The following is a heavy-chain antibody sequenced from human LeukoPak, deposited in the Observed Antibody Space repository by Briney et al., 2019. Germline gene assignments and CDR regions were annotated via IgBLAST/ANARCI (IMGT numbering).Heavy chain of an antibody. Sequence: GESLKISCKGSGCCFTTYWIGWVRQMPGKGLEWMGIIYPGDSDTRYSPSFQGQVTISADKSISTAYLQWSSLKASDSAMYYCARSWVTGYGTVLDDWGQGTLVTVSS. V-gene: IGHV5-51*01. J-gene: IGHJ4*02. CDR2: IYPGDSDT. CDR1: GCCFTTYW. CDR3: ARSWVTGYGTVLDD. D-gene: IGHD2-21*02.